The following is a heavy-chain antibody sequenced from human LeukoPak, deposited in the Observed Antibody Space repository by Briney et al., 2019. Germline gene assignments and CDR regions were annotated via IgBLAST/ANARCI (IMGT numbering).Heavy chain of an antibody. CDR1: GDSVSNGNYY. CDR2: IYYTGKT. V-gene: IGHV4-61*03. Sequence: SESLSLTCTVSGDSVSNGNYYWSWLRQPPGKALEWIGYIYYTGKTYYNPSLEGRVTILVDTSRNHFSVKLGSVTAADTAVYYCARSQNYYGSGDYWSQGTLVTVSS. CDR3: ARSQNYYGSGDY. D-gene: IGHD3-10*01. J-gene: IGHJ4*02.